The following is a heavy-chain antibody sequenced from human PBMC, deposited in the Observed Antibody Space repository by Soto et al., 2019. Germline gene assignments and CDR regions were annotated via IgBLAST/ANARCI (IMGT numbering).Heavy chain of an antibody. Sequence: ASVKVSCKASGYTFTSYGISWVRQAPGQGLEWMGWISAYNGNTNYAQKLQGRVTMTTDTSTSIAYMELRSLRSDETAVYYCARNPKRAFSYYYGLDVWGQGTTVTVSS. V-gene: IGHV1-18*04. CDR1: GYTFTSYG. CDR3: ARNPKRAFSYYYGLDV. CDR2: ISAYNGNT. J-gene: IGHJ6*02.